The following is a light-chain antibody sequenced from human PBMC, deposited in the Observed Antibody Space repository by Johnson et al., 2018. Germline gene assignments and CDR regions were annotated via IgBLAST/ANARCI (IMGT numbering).Light chain of an antibody. J-gene: IGLJ1*01. V-gene: IGLV1-51*02. Sequence: QSVLTQPPSVSAAPGQKVTISCSGSSSNIGNNYVSWYQQLPGTAPKLLIYENNKRPSGIPDRFSGSKSGPSATLGITGLPTGDEADFYCGTLDNSLSAGNVFGTGIKATVL. CDR3: GTLDNSLSAGNV. CDR1: SSNIGNNY. CDR2: ENN.